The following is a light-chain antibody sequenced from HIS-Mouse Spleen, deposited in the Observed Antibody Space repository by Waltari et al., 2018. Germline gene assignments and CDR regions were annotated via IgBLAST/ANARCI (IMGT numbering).Light chain of an antibody. CDR3: YSTDSSGNHRV. V-gene: IGLV3-10*01. CDR2: EDS. Sequence: SYELTQPPSVSVSPGQTARITCSGDALPNKDAYWYQQKSGQAPVLAIYEDSKRPPGIPERFSGSSSGTMATLTISGAQVEDEADYYCYSTDSSGNHRVFGGGTKLTVL. CDR1: ALPNKD. J-gene: IGLJ2*01.